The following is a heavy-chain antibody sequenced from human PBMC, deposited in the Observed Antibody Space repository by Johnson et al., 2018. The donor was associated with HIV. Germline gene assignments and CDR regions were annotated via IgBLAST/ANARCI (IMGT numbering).Heavy chain of an antibody. CDR2: ISGSGGST. CDR3: AKVRCGGDCLDAFDI. V-gene: IGHV3-23*04. Sequence: VLLVESGGGLVQPGGSLRLSCAASGFTFSSYAMNWVRQAPGKGLEWVSVISGSGGSTYYADSVKGRFTISRDNSKNTLYLQMNSLRAEDTAVYYCAKVRCGGDCLDAFDIWGQGTMVTVSS. D-gene: IGHD2-21*02. J-gene: IGHJ3*02. CDR1: GFTFSSYA.